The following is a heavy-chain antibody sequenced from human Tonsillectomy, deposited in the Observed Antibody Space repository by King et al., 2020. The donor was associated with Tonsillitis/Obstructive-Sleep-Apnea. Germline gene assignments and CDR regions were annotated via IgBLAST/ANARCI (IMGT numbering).Heavy chain of an antibody. J-gene: IGHJ4*02. D-gene: IGHD3-22*01. V-gene: IGHV4-59*08. CDR3: AVPTARLVCPYCYDSSGYPPLDY. Sequence: VQLQESGPGLVKPSETLSLTCTVSGGSISTYYWSWLRQPPGKGLEWIGYIYYSGSTNYNPSLKSRVTISVDTSKNQFSLKLSSVTAADTAVYYCAVPTARLVCPYCYDSSGYPPLDYWGQGTLVTVSS. CDR1: GGSISTYY. CDR2: IYYSGST.